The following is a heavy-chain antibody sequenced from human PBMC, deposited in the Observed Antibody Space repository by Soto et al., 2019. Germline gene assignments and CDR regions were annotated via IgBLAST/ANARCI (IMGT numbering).Heavy chain of an antibody. J-gene: IGHJ4*02. V-gene: IGHV3-13*01. Sequence: GGSLRLSCAASGFTFSSYDMHWVRQATGKGLEWVSAIGTAGDTYYPGSVKGRFTISRENAKNSLYLQMNSLRAEDTAVYYCARVGHYYDSSGYQPFDYWGQGTLVTVSS. CDR1: GFTFSSYD. CDR3: ARVGHYYDSSGYQPFDY. CDR2: IGTAGDT. D-gene: IGHD3-22*01.